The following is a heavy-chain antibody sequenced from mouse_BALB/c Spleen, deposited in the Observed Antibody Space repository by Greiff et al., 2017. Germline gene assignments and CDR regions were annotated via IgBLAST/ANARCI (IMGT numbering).Heavy chain of an antibody. J-gene: IGHJ4*01. CDR2: ISSGGST. Sequence: EVQRVESGGGLVKPGGSLKLSCAASGFTFSSYAMSWVRQTPEKRLEWVASISSGGSTYYPDSVKGRFTISRDNARNILYLQMSSLRSEDTAMYYCARRGYYGSSYDYAMDYWGQGTSVTVSS. CDR1: GFTFSSYA. V-gene: IGHV5-6-5*01. D-gene: IGHD1-1*01. CDR3: ARRGYYGSSYDYAMDY.